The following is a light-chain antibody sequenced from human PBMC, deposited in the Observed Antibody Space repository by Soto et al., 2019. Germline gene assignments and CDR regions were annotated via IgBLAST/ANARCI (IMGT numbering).Light chain of an antibody. J-gene: IGLJ1*01. V-gene: IGLV2-23*02. CDR1: SSDVGSFNL. CDR3: CSYARSSTYV. Sequence: QFALTQPASVSGSPGQSITISCTGTSSDVGSFNLVSWYEQHPGKAPKLVIYEVSKRPSGVSNRFSGSKSGNTASLTISGLQAEDEADYYCCSYARSSTYVFGTGTKLTVL. CDR2: EVS.